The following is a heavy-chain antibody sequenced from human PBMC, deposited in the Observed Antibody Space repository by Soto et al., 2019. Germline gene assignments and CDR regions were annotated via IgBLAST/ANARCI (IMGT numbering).Heavy chain of an antibody. D-gene: IGHD3-10*01. CDR3: AREFRWFGELLSYFDF. CDR2: INAGSGNT. V-gene: IGHV1-3*01. CDR1: GYTFTSYA. Sequence: ASVKVSCKASGYTFTSYAMHWVRQAPGQRLEWMGWINAGSGNTKYSQKFQGRVTITRDTSASTAYMELSSLRSEDTAVYYCAREFRWFGELLSYFDFWGQGTLVTVSS. J-gene: IGHJ4*02.